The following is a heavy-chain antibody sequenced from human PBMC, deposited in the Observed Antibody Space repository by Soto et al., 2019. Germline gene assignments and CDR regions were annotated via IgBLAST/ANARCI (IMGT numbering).Heavy chain of an antibody. D-gene: IGHD4-17*01. CDR2: IYYSENT. V-gene: IGHV4-39*01. J-gene: IGHJ4*02. CDR1: GGSMSSSSNH. Sequence: SXTLSLTCTVSGGSMSSSSNHWCWIRQPPGKGLEWIGNIYYSENTYYNPSLKSRVTISVDTSKNQFSLRLTSVTAADTAVYYCATHPPYGPLDHWGQGTLVT. CDR3: ATHPPYGPLDH.